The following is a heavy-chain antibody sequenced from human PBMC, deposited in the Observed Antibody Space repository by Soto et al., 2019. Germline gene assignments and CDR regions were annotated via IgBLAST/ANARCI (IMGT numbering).Heavy chain of an antibody. J-gene: IGHJ4*02. CDR3: AKTIAAAGTTEAKYYFDY. CDR1: GFTFSSYG. Sequence: GGSLRLSCAASGFTFSSYGMHWVRQAPGKGLEWVAVISYDGSNKYYADSVKGRFTISRDNSKNTLYLQMNSLRAEDTAVYYCAKTIAAAGTTEAKYYFDYWGQGTLVTVSS. D-gene: IGHD6-13*01. CDR2: ISYDGSNK. V-gene: IGHV3-30*18.